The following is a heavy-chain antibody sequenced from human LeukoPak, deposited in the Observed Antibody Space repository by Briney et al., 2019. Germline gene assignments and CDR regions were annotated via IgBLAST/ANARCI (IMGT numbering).Heavy chain of an antibody. D-gene: IGHD6-13*01. CDR2: FDPEDGET. CDR1: GYTLTELS. V-gene: IGHV1-24*01. J-gene: IGHJ4*02. Sequence: GASVKVSCKVSGYTLTELSMHWARQAPGKGLEWMGGFDPEDGETIYAQKFQGGVTMTEDTSTDTAYMELSSLRSEDTAVYYCATVNLGQGVYYFDYWGQGTLVTVSS. CDR3: ATVNLGQGVYYFDY.